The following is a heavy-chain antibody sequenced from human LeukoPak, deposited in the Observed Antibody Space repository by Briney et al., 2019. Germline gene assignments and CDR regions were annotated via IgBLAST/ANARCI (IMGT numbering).Heavy chain of an antibody. J-gene: IGHJ4*02. CDR3: ARDRGAVAATWFDY. V-gene: IGHV3-11*05. D-gene: IGHD6-19*01. Sequence: GGCLRLSCAASGFTFSGYYMSWIRQAPGKGLEWVSCIGSSSSYTNYADSVKGRFTISRDNAKNSLYLQMDGLRAEDTAVYYCARDRGAVAATWFDYWGQGTLVTVSS. CDR1: GFTFSGYY. CDR2: IGSSSSYT.